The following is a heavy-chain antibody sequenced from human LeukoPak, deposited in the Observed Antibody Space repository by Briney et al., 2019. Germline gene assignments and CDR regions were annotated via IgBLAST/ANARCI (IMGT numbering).Heavy chain of an antibody. CDR2: IYSGGST. J-gene: IGHJ5*02. CDR3: ARGVSGTNNWFDP. CDR1: GFTVSSNY. V-gene: IGHV3-53*01. D-gene: IGHD1-20*01. Sequence: PGGSLRLSCAASGFTVSSNYMTWVRQAPGKGLEWVSVIYSGGSTYYADSVKGRFTISRGDSKNTLYLQMNSLRAEDTAVYYCARGVSGTNNWFDPWGQGTLVTVSS.